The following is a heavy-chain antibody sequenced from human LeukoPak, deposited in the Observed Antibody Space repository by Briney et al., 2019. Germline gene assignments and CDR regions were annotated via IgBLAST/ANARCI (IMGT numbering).Heavy chain of an antibody. D-gene: IGHD1-26*01. CDR3: AREPPGELTPLFDY. Sequence: ASVKVSCKASGYTFTGYYMHWVRQAPGQGLEWMGWINPNSGGTNYAQKFQGRVTMTRDTSISTAYMELSRLRSDDTAVYYCAREPPGELTPLFDYWGQGTLVTVSS. CDR2: INPNSGGT. CDR1: GYTFTGYY. V-gene: IGHV1-2*02. J-gene: IGHJ4*02.